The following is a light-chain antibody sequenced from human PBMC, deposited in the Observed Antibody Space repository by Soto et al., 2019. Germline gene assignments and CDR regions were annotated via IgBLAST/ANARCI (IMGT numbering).Light chain of an antibody. CDR3: SSYTSSSPYV. CDR1: SSDVGGYNY. J-gene: IGLJ1*01. CDR2: DVS. V-gene: IGLV2-14*01. Sequence: QCVLAQPASVSGSPGQSIIISCTGTSSDVGGYNYVSWYQQHPGKAPKLMIYDVSNRPSGVSNRFSGSKSGNTAALTISVLQAEDEADYYCSSYTSSSPYVFGTGTKVTV.